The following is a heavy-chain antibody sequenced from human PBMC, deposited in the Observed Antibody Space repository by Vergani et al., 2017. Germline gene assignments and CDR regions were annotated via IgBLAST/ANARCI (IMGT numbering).Heavy chain of an antibody. CDR3: ARYRAYCGGDCYSRGVLDY. CDR1: GYTFTSYA. Sequence: QVQLVQSGAEVKKPGASVKVSCKASGYTFTSYAMHWVRQAPGQRLEWMGWINAGNGNTKYSQKFQGRVTITRDTSASTAYMELSSLRSEDTAVYYCARYRAYCGGDCYSRGVLDYWGQGTLVTVSA. J-gene: IGHJ4*02. V-gene: IGHV1-3*01. CDR2: INAGNGNT. D-gene: IGHD2-21*02.